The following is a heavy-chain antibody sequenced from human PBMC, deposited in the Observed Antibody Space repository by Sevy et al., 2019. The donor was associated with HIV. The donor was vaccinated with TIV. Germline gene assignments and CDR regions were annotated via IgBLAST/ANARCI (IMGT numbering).Heavy chain of an antibody. CDR2: IIPIFGTA. CDR3: ARDRNPKGYYGSGSPFDY. V-gene: IGHV1-69*13. D-gene: IGHD3-10*01. J-gene: IGHJ4*02. Sequence: ASVKVSCKASGGTFSSYAISWVRQAPGQGLEWMGGIIPIFGTANYAQKFQGRVTITADESTGTAYMELSSLRSEDTAVYYCARDRNPKGYYGSGSPFDYWGQGTLVTVSS. CDR1: GGTFSSYA.